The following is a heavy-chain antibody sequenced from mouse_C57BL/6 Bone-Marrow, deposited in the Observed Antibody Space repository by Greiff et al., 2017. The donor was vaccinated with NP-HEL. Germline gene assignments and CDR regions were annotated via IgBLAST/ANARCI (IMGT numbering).Heavy chain of an antibody. CDR3: GRMMRQHYYAMDY. D-gene: IGHD2-3*01. V-gene: IGHV1-81*01. Sequence: QVQRQQSVAELARPGASVKLSCKASGYTFTSYGISWVKQSTGQSLEWIGEIYPRSGNTYYNEKFKGKATLTADKSSSTAYMELRSLTSDDSAVYYCGRMMRQHYYAMDYWGQGTSVTVSS. J-gene: IGHJ4*01. CDR1: GYTFTSYG. CDR2: IYPRSGNT.